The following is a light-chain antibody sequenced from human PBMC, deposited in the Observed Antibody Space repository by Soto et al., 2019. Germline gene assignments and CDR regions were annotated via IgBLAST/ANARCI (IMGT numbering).Light chain of an antibody. CDR1: QISISY. CDR2: DAS. Sequence: DIRMTQSAGSLSSSVGDRVTITCLAVQISISYLNWYQQKPGKAPKLLIYDASNLETGVPSRFSGSGSGTDFTFTISSLQPEDIATYYCQQYDNLPLTFGGGTKVDIK. J-gene: IGKJ4*01. V-gene: IGKV1-33*01. CDR3: QQYDNLPLT.